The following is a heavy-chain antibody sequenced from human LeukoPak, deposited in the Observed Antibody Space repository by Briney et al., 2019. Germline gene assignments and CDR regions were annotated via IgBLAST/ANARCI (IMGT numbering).Heavy chain of an antibody. J-gene: IGHJ5*02. CDR3: TREGMGTTFSAWFEP. CDR1: GFTFSSYW. Sequence: GSLRLSCAASGFTFSSYWMSWVRQAPGKGLEWVANIKQDGSEKYYVDSVKGRFTISRDNAKNSLYLQMNSLRAEDTAVYYCTREGMGTTFSAWFEPWGQGTLVTVSS. V-gene: IGHV3-7*01. D-gene: IGHD1-7*01. CDR2: IKQDGSEK.